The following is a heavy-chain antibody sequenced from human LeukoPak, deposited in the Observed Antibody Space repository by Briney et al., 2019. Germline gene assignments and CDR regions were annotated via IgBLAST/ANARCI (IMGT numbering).Heavy chain of an antibody. D-gene: IGHD3-9*01. V-gene: IGHV1-8*01. Sequence: ASVKVSCKAVGDTFSIYGISWVRQATGQGLEWMGWMNPNSGNTGYAQKFQGRVTITRNTSISTAYMELSSLRSEDTAVYYCARAGRYFDWLLFPYYYYYMDVWGKGTTVTVSS. J-gene: IGHJ6*03. CDR2: MNPNSGNT. CDR1: GDTFSIYG. CDR3: ARAGRYFDWLLFPYYYYYMDV.